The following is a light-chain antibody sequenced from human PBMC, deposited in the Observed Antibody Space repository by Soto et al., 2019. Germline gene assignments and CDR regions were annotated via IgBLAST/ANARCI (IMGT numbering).Light chain of an antibody. CDR2: GAS. V-gene: IGKV3D-15*01. Sequence: EIVMTQSPATLSVSPGERATLSCRARQSVSSNLAWYQQKPCQAPRLLIFGASTRATGIPARFSGSGSGTEFTLTISSLQSEDFAVYYCQQYKNWPPITFGQGTRLEIK. J-gene: IGKJ5*01. CDR3: QQYKNWPPIT. CDR1: QSVSSN.